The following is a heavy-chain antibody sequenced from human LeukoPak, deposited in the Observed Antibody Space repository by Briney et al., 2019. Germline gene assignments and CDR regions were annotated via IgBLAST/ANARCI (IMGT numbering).Heavy chain of an antibody. V-gene: IGHV4-59*01. CDR1: GGSISSYY. D-gene: IGHD6-13*01. J-gene: IGHJ4*02. Sequence: SETLSLTCTVSGGSISSYYWSWIRQPPGKGLEWIGYIYYSGSTNYNPSLKSRVTISVDTSKNQFSLKLSSVTAADTAVYYCARAGRIAAAGMLDYWGQGTLVTVSS. CDR2: IYYSGST. CDR3: ARAGRIAAAGMLDY.